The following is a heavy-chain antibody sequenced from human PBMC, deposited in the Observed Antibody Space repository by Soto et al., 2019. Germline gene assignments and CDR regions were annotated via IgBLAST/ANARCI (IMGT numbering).Heavy chain of an antibody. D-gene: IGHD3-16*01. J-gene: IGHJ4*02. CDR1: GFSLSTSGVG. Sequence: ESGPTLVNPTQTLTLTFTFSGFSLSTSGVGVGWIRQPPGEALEWLALIYWDDYKHFSPSLESRLTITKDTSKNQVVLTMTNMDPVDTATYYCVHKGGGDRILDYWGQGTLVTVSS. CDR2: IYWDDYK. CDR3: VHKGGGDRILDY. V-gene: IGHV2-5*02.